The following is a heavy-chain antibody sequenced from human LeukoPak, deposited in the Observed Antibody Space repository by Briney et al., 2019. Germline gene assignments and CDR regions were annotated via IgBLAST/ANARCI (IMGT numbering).Heavy chain of an antibody. CDR3: TRYYDYWSIFDY. Sequence: GGSLRLSCIVSGFSFGDYAMSWVRQAPGKGLEWVGFIRSKDSGGTTEYAASVKGRFTISRDDSKSIAYLQMNSLKTEDTAVYYCTRYYDYWSIFDYWGQGTLVTVSS. D-gene: IGHD3-3*01. J-gene: IGHJ4*02. CDR1: GFSFGDYA. V-gene: IGHV3-49*04. CDR2: IRSKDSGGTT.